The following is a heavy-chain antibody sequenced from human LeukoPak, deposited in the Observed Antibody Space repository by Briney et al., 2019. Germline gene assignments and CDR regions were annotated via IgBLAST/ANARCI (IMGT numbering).Heavy chain of an antibody. D-gene: IGHD3-9*01. CDR3: ARDKINFDWLLYS. V-gene: IGHV3-21*01. CDR2: ISGSSSYI. J-gene: IGHJ4*02. Sequence: GGSLRLSCAASGFTLSSYSMNWVRQAPGKGLEWVSSISGSSSYIYYADSVKGRFTISRDNAKNSLYLQMNSLRAEDTAVYYCARDKINFDWLLYSWGQGTLVTVSS. CDR1: GFTLSSYS.